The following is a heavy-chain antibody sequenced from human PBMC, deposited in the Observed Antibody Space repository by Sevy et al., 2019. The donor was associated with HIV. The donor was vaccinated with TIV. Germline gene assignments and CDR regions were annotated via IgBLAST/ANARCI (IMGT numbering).Heavy chain of an antibody. CDR2: ISGGGGDT. V-gene: IGHV3-23*01. D-gene: IGHD4-17*01. J-gene: IGHJ4*02. Sequence: GGSLRLSCVASGFAFRSRAMSWVRQAPGKGLEWVAAISGGGGDTYYAPSVKGRFTISRDNSKDTLYLHLNSLRADDTAMFYCATVLRDCGDYLLAFWGQGTLVTVSS. CDR3: ATVLRDCGDYLLAF. CDR1: GFAFRSRA.